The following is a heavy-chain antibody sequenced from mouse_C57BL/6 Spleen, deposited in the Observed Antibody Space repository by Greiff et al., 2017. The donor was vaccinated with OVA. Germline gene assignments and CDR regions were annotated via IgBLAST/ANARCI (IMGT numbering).Heavy chain of an antibody. D-gene: IGHD1-1*01. Sequence: EVHLVESGGGLVKPGGSLKLSCAASGFTFSDYGMHWVRQAPEQGLEWVAYISSGSSSIYYADTVKGRFTISRDNATNTLFLQMTSLRSEDTAMYYGARRGYYYGSSYWYFEGGGTGTTVTVAS. J-gene: IGHJ1*03. CDR3: ARRGYYYGSSYWYFEG. V-gene: IGHV5-17*01. CDR1: GFTFSDYG. CDR2: ISSGSSSI.